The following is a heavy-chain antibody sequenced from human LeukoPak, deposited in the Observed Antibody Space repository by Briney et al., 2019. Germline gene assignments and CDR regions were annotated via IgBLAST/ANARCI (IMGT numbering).Heavy chain of an antibody. CDR2: TYYNSKWFN. J-gene: IGHJ3*02. CDR3: ARLTWGSNAFDI. Sequence: KPSQSLLLTCAISGDSVSSGRTAWNWIRQSPSRGLEWLGRTYYNSKWFNDYAVSVKSRIAFNPDTSKDHFSLQLNSVTPEDTAVYYCARLTWGSNAFDIWGQGTLVTVSS. D-gene: IGHD7-27*01. V-gene: IGHV6-1*01. CDR1: GDSVSSGRTA.